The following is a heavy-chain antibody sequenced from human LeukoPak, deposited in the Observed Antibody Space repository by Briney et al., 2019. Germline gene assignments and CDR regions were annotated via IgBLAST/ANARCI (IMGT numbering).Heavy chain of an antibody. CDR2: IYYSGST. CDR1: GVSISSYY. V-gene: IGHV4-59*01. CDR3: ARDPNDGSGYFYYFDY. Sequence: PAETLSLTCTVSGVSISSYYWSWIRQPPGKGLEWIGYIYYSGSTNYNASLKRRVTISVDTSKNQFSLKLSSLNAADKAVYYCARDPNDGSGYFYYFDYWGQGTLVTVSS. D-gene: IGHD3-22*01. J-gene: IGHJ4*02.